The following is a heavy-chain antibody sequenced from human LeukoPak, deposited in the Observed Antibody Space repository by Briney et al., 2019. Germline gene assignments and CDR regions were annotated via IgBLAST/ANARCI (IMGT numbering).Heavy chain of an antibody. J-gene: IGHJ4*02. V-gene: IGHV3-7*01. D-gene: IGHD3-22*01. CDR2: IKQDGSEK. Sequence: GRSLTLSCTGSGFTFGDFAMSWARQAPGKGLEWVANIKQDGSEKYYVDSVKGRFTISRDNARGSLYLQMNSLRVEDTAVYYCAKIDSASFASWGQGTLVSVSA. CDR1: GFTFGDFA. CDR3: AKIDSASFAS.